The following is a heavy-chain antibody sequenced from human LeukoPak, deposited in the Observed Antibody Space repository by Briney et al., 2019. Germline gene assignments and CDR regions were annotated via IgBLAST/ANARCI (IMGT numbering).Heavy chain of an antibody. J-gene: IGHJ6*03. CDR3: ARGSGLVVPAANDYYYYMDV. D-gene: IGHD2-2*01. Sequence: SETLSLTCTVSGGSISSGSYYWSWIRQPAGKGLEWIGRIYTSGSTNYNPSLKSRVTISVDTSKNQFSLKLSSVTAADTAVYYCARGSGLVVPAANDYYYYMDVWGKGTTVTISS. V-gene: IGHV4-61*02. CDR2: IYTSGST. CDR1: GGSISSGSYY.